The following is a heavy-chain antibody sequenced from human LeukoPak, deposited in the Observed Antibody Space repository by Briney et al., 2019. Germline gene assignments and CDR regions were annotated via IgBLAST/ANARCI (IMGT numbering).Heavy chain of an antibody. J-gene: IGHJ5*02. D-gene: IGHD3-16*01. CDR2: ISGSGGST. CDR1: GFTFSSYW. CDR3: AKDHEMGAEWFDP. V-gene: IGHV3-23*01. Sequence: GGSLRLSRAASGFTFSSYWMRWVRQAPGKGLVWVSAISGSGGSTYYADSVKGRFTISRDNSKNTLYLQMNSLRAEDTAVYYCAKDHEMGAEWFDPWGQGTLVTVSS.